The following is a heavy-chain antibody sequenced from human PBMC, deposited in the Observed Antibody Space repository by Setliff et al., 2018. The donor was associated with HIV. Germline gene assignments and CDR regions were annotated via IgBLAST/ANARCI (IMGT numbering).Heavy chain of an antibody. CDR2: INAGNGNT. J-gene: IGHJ6*02. V-gene: IGHV1-3*01. CDR3: ARGTNYYDSHSFPQYYYNAMDV. D-gene: IGHD3-10*01. CDR1: GYTFTSYA. Sequence: ASVKVSCKASGYTFTSYAMHWVRQAPGQRLEWMGWINAGNGNTKYSQKFQGRVTITRDTSASTAYMELSSLRSEDTAVYYCARGTNYYDSHSFPQYYYNAMDVWGQGTTVTVSS.